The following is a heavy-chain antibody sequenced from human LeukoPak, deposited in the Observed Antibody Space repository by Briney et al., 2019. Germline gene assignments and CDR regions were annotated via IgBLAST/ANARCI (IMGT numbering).Heavy chain of an antibody. CDR2: ISTSGSTI. J-gene: IGHJ4*02. V-gene: IGHV3-11*04. CDR3: ARGYDWVLDY. D-gene: IGHD3-16*01. Sequence: PGGSLRLSRAASGFTFSNYYMNWIRQAPGKGLEWVSYISTSGSTIYYADSVKGRFTISRDNAKNSLYLQMNSLRADDTAVYYCARGYDWVLDYWGQGTLVTVSS. CDR1: GFTFSNYY.